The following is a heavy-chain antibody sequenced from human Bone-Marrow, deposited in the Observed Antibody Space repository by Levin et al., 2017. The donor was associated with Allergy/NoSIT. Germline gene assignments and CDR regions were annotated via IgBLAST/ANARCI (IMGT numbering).Heavy chain of an antibody. V-gene: IGHV1-69*05. J-gene: IGHJ5*02. CDR3: ARDRGDSYDFYSGYHWFDP. CDR1: GGTFRHYA. Sequence: KISCKASGGTFRHYALSWVRQAPGQGFEWMGGIVPVFGSTNYAQKFQGRVTMTTDTSTGTAYMELRSLRSDDTAVYYCARDRGDSYDFYSGYHWFDPWGQGILVTVSS. D-gene: IGHD3-3*01. CDR2: IVPVFGST.